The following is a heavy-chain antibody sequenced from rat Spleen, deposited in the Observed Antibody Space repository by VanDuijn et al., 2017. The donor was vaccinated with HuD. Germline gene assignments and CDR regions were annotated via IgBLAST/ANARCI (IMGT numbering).Heavy chain of an antibody. CDR2: ISSGGST. CDR3: ARWNYPEMDA. J-gene: IGHJ4*01. D-gene: IGHD1-4*01. Sequence: QVQLKESGPGLVQPSQTLSLTCTVSGFSLTSYTVSWVRQPPGKGLEWIAAISSGGSTYYNSALKSRLSISRDTSKSQVFLKMNSLQTEDTAMYFCARWNYPEMDAWGQGASVTVSS. CDR1: GFSLTSYT. V-gene: IGHV2-6*01.